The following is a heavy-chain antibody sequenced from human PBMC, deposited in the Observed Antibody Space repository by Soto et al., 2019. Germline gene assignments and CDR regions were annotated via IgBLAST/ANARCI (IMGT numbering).Heavy chain of an antibody. D-gene: IGHD3-3*01. CDR3: ARDIFGVARGPYYYGMDV. V-gene: IGHV3-30-3*01. J-gene: IGHJ6*02. CDR2: ISYDGSNK. Sequence: PGGSLRLSCAASGFTFSSYAMHWVRQAPGKGLEWVAVISYDGSNKYYADSVKGRFTISRDNSKNTLYLQMNSLRAEDTAVYYCARDIFGVARGPYYYGMDVWGQGTTVTVSS. CDR1: GFTFSSYA.